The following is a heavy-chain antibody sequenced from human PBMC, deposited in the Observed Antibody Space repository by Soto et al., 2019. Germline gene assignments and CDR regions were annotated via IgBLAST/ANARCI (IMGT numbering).Heavy chain of an antibody. CDR2: IWYDGSNK. Sequence: HPGGSLRLSCAASGFTFSSYGMHWVRQAPGKGLEWVAVIWYDGSNKYYADSVKGRFTISRDNSKNTLYLQMNSLRAEDTAVYYCARDRRGYYGSGSPGPRGWFDPWGQGTLVTVSS. D-gene: IGHD3-10*01. V-gene: IGHV3-33*01. J-gene: IGHJ5*02. CDR1: GFTFSSYG. CDR3: ARDRRGYYGSGSPGPRGWFDP.